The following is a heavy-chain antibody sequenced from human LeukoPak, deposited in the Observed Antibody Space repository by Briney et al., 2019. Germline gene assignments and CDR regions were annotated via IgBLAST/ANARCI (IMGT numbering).Heavy chain of an antibody. D-gene: IGHD2-2*01. Sequence: SETLSLTCAVYGGSFSGYYWSWIRQPPGKGLEWIGEINHSGSTNYNPSLKSRVTISVDTSKNQFSLKLSSVTAADTAVYYCARGCSSTSCHHYFDYWGQGTLVTVSS. CDR3: ARGCSSTSCHHYFDY. CDR1: GGSFSGYY. CDR2: INHSGST. V-gene: IGHV4-34*01. J-gene: IGHJ4*02.